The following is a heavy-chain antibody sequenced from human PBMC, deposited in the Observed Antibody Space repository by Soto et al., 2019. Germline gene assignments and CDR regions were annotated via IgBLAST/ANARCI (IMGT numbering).Heavy chain of an antibody. CDR3: ATRPSDYSNYDYYYYGMDV. V-gene: IGHV4-34*01. J-gene: IGHJ6*02. D-gene: IGHD4-4*01. CDR1: GGSFSGYY. CDR2: INHSGST. Sequence: SETLSLTCAVYGGSFSGYYWSWIRQPPGKGLEWIGEINHSGSTNYNPSLKSRVTISVDTSKNQFSLKLSSVTAADTAVYYCATRPSDYSNYDYYYYGMDVWGQGTTVTVS.